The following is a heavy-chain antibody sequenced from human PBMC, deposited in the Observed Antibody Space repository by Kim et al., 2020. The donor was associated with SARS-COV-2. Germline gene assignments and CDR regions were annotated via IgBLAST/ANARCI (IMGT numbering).Heavy chain of an antibody. Sequence: RGNTGYEQKFQGRVTMTRNTSIRTAYMELSSLRYEDTAVYYCARLVPGDYWGQGTLVTVSS. CDR2: RGNT. CDR3: ARLVPGDY. V-gene: IGHV1-8*01. J-gene: IGHJ4*02.